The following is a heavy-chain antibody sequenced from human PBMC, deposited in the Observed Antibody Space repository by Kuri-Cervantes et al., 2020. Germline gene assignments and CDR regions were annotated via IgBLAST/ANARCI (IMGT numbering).Heavy chain of an antibody. Sequence: GSLRLSCTVSDGSITSYYWNWIRQPPGKGLEWIGLFSDNGSPKYNPSLKSRVTISVDTSKNQFSLRLRSVTAADTAFYYCARGRGRVYGETRLIDYWDQGAPVTVSS. CDR3: ARGRGRVYGETRLIDY. D-gene: IGHD4-17*01. CDR1: DGSITSYY. V-gene: IGHV4-59*12. CDR2: FSDNGSP. J-gene: IGHJ4*02.